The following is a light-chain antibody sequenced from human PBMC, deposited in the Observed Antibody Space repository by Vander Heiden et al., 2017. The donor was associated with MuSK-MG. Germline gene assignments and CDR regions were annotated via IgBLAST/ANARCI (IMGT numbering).Light chain of an antibody. CDR2: YDS. V-gene: IGLV3-21*04. J-gene: IGLJ2*01. Sequence: SYVLPQPPSVSVAPGRTARLTCGGNNMGSKSVHGYQQKRGQAPGLVIYYDSDRHAGSPARVSGSNTGNTATLTISRVEAGEEAEDYCQVWDRSSDHTSVVFGGGTKLTVL. CDR3: QVWDRSSDHTSVV. CDR1: NMGSKS.